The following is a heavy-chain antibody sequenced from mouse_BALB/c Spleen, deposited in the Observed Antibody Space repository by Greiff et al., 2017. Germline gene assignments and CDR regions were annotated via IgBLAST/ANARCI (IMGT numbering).Heavy chain of an antibody. CDR3: ERDLIYGSHWYCGV. CDR2: IRNKANGYTT. Sequence: EVMLVESGGGLVQPGGSLRLSCATSGFTFTDYYMSWVRQPPGKALEWLGFIRNKANGYTTEYSASVKGRFTISRDNSQSILYLQMNTLRAEDSATYVCERDLIYGSHWYCGVWGAGTAVTVSS. CDR1: GFTFTDYY. J-gene: IGHJ1*01. D-gene: IGHD1-2*01. V-gene: IGHV7-3*02.